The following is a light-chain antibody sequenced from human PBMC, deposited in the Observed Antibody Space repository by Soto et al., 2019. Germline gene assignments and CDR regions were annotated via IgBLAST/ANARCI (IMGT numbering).Light chain of an antibody. CDR3: SSYGGSNNSV. Sequence: QSALTQPPSASGSPGQSVTISCSGTSSDVGGYDYVSWYQQHPGKAPKLVIYEVSKRPSGVPARFSGSKSGNTASLTVSGLQAEDEADYYCSSYGGSNNSVFGTWTKLTVL. CDR2: EVS. CDR1: SSDVGGYDY. V-gene: IGLV2-8*01. J-gene: IGLJ1*01.